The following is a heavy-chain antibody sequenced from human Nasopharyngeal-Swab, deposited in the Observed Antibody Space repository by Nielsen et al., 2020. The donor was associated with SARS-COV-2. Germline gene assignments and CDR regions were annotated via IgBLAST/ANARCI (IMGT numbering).Heavy chain of an antibody. Sequence: GESLKISCAASGFTFSSYAMSWVRQAPGKGLEWVSAISGSGSSTYYADSVKGRSTISRDNSKNTLYLQMNSLRAEDTAVYYCAKDPDDFWTGDAGDWGQGTLVTVSS. CDR2: ISGSGSST. CDR3: AKDPDDFWTGDAGD. CDR1: GFTFSSYA. J-gene: IGHJ4*02. D-gene: IGHD3/OR15-3a*01. V-gene: IGHV3-23*01.